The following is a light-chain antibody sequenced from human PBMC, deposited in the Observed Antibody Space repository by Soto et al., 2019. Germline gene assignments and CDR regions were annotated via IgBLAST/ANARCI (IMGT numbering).Light chain of an antibody. Sequence: DIQMTQSPSPLSASIGDRVTITCRASQSIDNWLAWYQQKPGKAPQLLIYDASRVKTGVPSRFTASGSGTEFTLTINTLQADDSATYFCQHYNGYPYTFGPGTKVDVK. J-gene: IGKJ2*01. CDR1: QSIDNW. CDR3: QHYNGYPYT. V-gene: IGKV1-5*01. CDR2: DAS.